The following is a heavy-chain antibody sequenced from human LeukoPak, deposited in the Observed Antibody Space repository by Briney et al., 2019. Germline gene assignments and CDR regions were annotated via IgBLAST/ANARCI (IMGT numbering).Heavy chain of an antibody. CDR1: GGSISSGSYY. Sequence: PSEALSLTCTVSGGSISSGSYYWSWIRQPAGKGLEWIGRIYTSGSTNYNPSLKSRVTISVDTSKNQFSLKLSSVTAADTAVYYCASDEIGRYSYASYWGQGTLVTVSS. CDR2: IYTSGST. D-gene: IGHD5-18*01. V-gene: IGHV4-61*02. J-gene: IGHJ4*02. CDR3: ASDEIGRYSYASY.